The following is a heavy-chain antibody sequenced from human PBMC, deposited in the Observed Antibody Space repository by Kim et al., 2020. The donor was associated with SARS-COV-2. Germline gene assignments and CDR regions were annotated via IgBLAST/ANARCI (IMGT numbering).Heavy chain of an antibody. CDR1: GFTFGDYA. J-gene: IGHJ4*02. CDR3: AKGCGGSCYSNFDY. CDR2: ISWNSGSI. Sequence: GGSLRLSCAASGFTFGDYAMHWVRQAPGKGLEWVSGISWNSGSIGYADSVKGRFTISRDNAKNSLYLQMNSLRAEDTALYYCAKGCGGSCYSNFDYWGQGTLVTVSS. D-gene: IGHD2-15*01. V-gene: IGHV3-9*01.